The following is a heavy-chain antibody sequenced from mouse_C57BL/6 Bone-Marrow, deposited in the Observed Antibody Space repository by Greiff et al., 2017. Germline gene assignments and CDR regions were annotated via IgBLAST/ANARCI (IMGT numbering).Heavy chain of an antibody. CDR2: IDPSDSET. J-gene: IGHJ2*01. CDR3: ATTIYYYGSSLFDY. Sequence: QVHVKQPGAELVRPGSSVKLSCKASGYTFTSYWMHWVKQRPIQGLEWIGNIDPSDSETHYNQKFKDKATLTVDKSSSTAYMQLSSLTSEDSAVYYCATTIYYYGSSLFDYWGQGTTLTVSS. CDR1: GYTFTSYW. V-gene: IGHV1-52*01. D-gene: IGHD1-1*01.